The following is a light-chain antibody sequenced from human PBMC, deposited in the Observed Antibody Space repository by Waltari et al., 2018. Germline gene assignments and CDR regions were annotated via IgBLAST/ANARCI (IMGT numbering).Light chain of an antibody. J-gene: IGLJ2*01. CDR3: SSYTSSSALV. CDR2: DVS. Sequence: QSALTQPASVSGSPGQSLTLSCTGTSSDVGGYNYFSWYQQHPGKAPKVMIYDVSKRPSGVSSRFSGSKSGNTASLTISGLQTEDEADYYCSSYTSSSALVFGGGTKLTVL. CDR1: SSDVGGYNY. V-gene: IGLV2-14*01.